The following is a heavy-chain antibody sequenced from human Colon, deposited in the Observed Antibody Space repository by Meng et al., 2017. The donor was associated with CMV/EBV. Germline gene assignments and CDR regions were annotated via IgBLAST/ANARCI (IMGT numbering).Heavy chain of an antibody. Sequence: VQLVQSGAQVKKPGASLKVSCKASGYTFSNYAMHWVRQAPGQRLEWMGWINAGNGNRKYSQKFQGRVTFTRDTSASTVYTELSSLRSEDTAVYYCALYYYDSSGYYTFGYWGQGTLVTVSS. CDR3: ALYYYDSSGYYTFGY. J-gene: IGHJ4*02. CDR1: GYTFSNYA. V-gene: IGHV1-3*01. D-gene: IGHD3-22*01. CDR2: INAGNGNR.